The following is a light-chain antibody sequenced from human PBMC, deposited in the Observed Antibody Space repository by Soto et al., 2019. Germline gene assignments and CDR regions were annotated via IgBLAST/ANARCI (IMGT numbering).Light chain of an antibody. Sequence: DIQMTQSPSSLSASVGDRVTITCRASQAISNNLAWFQQKPGKFPKLLIYAASTLQSGVPSRFSGSGSGTDFTLTISSLQPEDVATYYCQKYSSAPPIAFGQGTRLE. V-gene: IGKV1-27*01. J-gene: IGKJ5*01. CDR2: AAS. CDR3: QKYSSAPPIA. CDR1: QAISNN.